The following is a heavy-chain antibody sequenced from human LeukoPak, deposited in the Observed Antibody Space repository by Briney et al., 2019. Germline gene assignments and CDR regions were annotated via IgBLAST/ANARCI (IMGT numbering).Heavy chain of an antibody. V-gene: IGHV3-30*03. CDR3: ARGGYGDYELPDY. D-gene: IGHD4-17*01. CDR1: GFTFSNYG. CDR2: ISNDGSNK. J-gene: IGHJ4*02. Sequence: PGGSLRLSCAASGFTFSNYGMHWVRQAPGKGLEWVAVISNDGSNKYYADSVKGPFTISRDNSKNTLYLQMNSLRAEDTAVYYCARGGYGDYELPDYWGQGTLVTVSS.